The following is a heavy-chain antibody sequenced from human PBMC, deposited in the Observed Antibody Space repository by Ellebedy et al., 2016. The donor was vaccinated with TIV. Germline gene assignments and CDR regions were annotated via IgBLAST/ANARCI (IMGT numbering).Heavy chain of an antibody. CDR3: AGGYSYGSFDY. Sequence: MPSETLSLTCTVSGGSISSYYWSWIRQPPGKGLEWIGYIYYSGNTNYNPSLKSRVTISVDTSKNHFSLNLSSVTAADTAVYYCAGGYSYGSFDYWGQGTLVTVSS. J-gene: IGHJ4*02. D-gene: IGHD5-18*01. CDR1: GGSISSYY. CDR2: IYYSGNT. V-gene: IGHV4-59*01.